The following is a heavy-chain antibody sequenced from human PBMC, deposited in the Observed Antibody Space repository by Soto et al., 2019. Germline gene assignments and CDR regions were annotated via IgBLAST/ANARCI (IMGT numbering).Heavy chain of an antibody. CDR1: GFTVSSNY. CDR2: IYSGGST. J-gene: IGHJ4*02. D-gene: IGHD6-19*01. CDR3: ARDRAGSSGWFDY. V-gene: IGHV3-53*01. Sequence: QTGGSLRLSCAASGFTVSSNYMSWVRQAPGKGLEWVSVIYSGGSTYYADSVKGRFTISRDNSKNTLYLQMNSLRAEDTAVYYCARDRAGSSGWFDYWGQGTLVNVSA.